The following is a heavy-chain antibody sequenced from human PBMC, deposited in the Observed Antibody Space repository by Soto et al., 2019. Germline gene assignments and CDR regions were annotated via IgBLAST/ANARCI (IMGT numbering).Heavy chain of an antibody. CDR2: ISGSGGST. J-gene: IGHJ4*02. D-gene: IGHD3-22*01. Sequence: GGSLILSCAASGFTFSSYAMSWVRQAPGKGLEWVSAISGSGGSTYYADSVKGRFTISRDNSKNTLYLQMNSLRAEDTAVYYCAKAFIRVYYYDSSGPYYFDYWGQGTLVTVSS. CDR1: GFTFSSYA. CDR3: AKAFIRVYYYDSSGPYYFDY. V-gene: IGHV3-23*01.